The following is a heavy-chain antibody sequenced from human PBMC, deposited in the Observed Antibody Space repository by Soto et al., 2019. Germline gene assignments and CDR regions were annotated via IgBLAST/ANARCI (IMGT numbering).Heavy chain of an antibody. CDR1: GFTFSSYA. CDR2: ISGSGGST. Sequence: PGGSLRLSCAASGFTFSSYAMSRVRQAPGKGLEWVSAISGSGGSTYYADSVKGRFTISRDNSKNTLYLQMNSLRAEDTAVYYCAKDRGGGYYYDSSGYYYPNYYGMDVWGQGTTVTVSS. J-gene: IGHJ6*02. V-gene: IGHV3-23*01. CDR3: AKDRGGGYYYDSSGYYYPNYYGMDV. D-gene: IGHD3-22*01.